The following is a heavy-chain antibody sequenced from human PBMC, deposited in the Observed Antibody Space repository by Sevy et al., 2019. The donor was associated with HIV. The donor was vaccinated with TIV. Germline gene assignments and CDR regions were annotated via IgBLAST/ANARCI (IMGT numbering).Heavy chain of an antibody. CDR1: GGTFSSYA. J-gene: IGHJ6*03. V-gene: IGHV1-69*06. CDR2: IIPSFGTA. Sequence: ASVKVSCKASGGTFSSYAISWVRQAPGQGLEWMGGIIPSFGTANYAQKFQGRVTITADKSTSTAYMELSSLRSEDTAVYYCARDTYYYDSSGYRPDYYYYMDVWGKGTTVTVSS. D-gene: IGHD3-22*01. CDR3: ARDTYYYDSSGYRPDYYYYMDV.